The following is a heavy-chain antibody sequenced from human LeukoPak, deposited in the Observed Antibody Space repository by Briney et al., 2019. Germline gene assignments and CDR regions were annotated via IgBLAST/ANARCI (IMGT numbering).Heavy chain of an antibody. CDR1: GFTFDDYA. D-gene: IGHD1-26*01. J-gene: IGHJ4*02. Sequence: PGGSLRLSCAASGFTFDDYAMHWVRQAPGKGLEWVSGISWNGGSTGYADSVKGRFTISRDNSKNTLYLQMNSLRAEDTAVYYCAKYSGSYLAFDYWGQGTLVTVSS. V-gene: IGHV3-9*01. CDR2: ISWNGGST. CDR3: AKYSGSYLAFDY.